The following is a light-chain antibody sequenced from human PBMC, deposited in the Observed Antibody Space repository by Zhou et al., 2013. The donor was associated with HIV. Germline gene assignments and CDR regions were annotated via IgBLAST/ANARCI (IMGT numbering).Light chain of an antibody. CDR1: QSISSW. Sequence: DIQMTQSPSTLSASVGDRVTITCRASQSISSWLAWYQQKPGKAPKLLIYKASSLESGVPSRFSGSGSGTEFTLTISSLQPDDFATYYCQQYNSFLLTFGGGTKVEIK. CDR3: QQYNSFLLT. J-gene: IGKJ4*01. V-gene: IGKV1-5*03. CDR2: KAS.